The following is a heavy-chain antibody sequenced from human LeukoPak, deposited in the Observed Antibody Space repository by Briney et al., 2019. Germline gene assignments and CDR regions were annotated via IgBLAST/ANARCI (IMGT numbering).Heavy chain of an antibody. D-gene: IGHD3-10*01. Sequence: GRSLRLSCAASGFTFSSYGMHWVRQAPGKGLEWVAVIRYDGSNKYYADSVKGRFTISRDNSKNTLYLQMNSLRAEDTAVYYCAREYGSGSYYKSYFDYWGQGTLVTVSS. CDR2: IRYDGSNK. V-gene: IGHV3-33*01. CDR1: GFTFSSYG. CDR3: AREYGSGSYYKSYFDY. J-gene: IGHJ4*02.